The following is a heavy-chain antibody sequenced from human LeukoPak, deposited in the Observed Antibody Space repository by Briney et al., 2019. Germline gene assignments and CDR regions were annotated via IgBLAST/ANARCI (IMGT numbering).Heavy chain of an antibody. D-gene: IGHD3-22*01. Sequence: GGSLRLSCAASGFTFSSYWMSWVRQAPGKGLEWVANIKQDGSEKYYVDSVKGRFTISRDNAKDSLYLQMNSLRAEDTAVYYCARVWYYYDSSGQYPGVFDYWGQGTLVTVSS. CDR3: ARVWYYYDSSGQYPGVFDY. J-gene: IGHJ4*02. CDR1: GFTFSSYW. CDR2: IKQDGSEK. V-gene: IGHV3-7*01.